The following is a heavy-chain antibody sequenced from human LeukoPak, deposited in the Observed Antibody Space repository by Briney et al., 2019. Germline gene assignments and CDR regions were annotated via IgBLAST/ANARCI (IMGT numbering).Heavy chain of an antibody. CDR1: GGSISNYY. Sequence: PSETLSLTCTVPGGSISNYYWSWIRQPPGKGLEWIGFIYYSGTTHYNPSLKSRVTMSVATSNNQFSLRLSSVTAADTAVFYCARAGPVNYFDYWGQGTLVTVSS. V-gene: IGHV4-59*12. D-gene: IGHD6-19*01. CDR2: IYYSGTT. J-gene: IGHJ4*02. CDR3: ARAGPVNYFDY.